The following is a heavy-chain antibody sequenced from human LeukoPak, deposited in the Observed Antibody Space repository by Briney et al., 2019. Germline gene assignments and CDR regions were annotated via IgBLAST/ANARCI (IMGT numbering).Heavy chain of an antibody. CDR3: ATIEYSSSSRAFDI. D-gene: IGHD6-6*01. Sequence: ASVKVSCKVSGYTFTDYYMHWVPQAPGKGLEWMGLVDPEDGETIYAEKFQGRVTITADTSTDTAYMELSSLTSEDTAVYYCATIEYSSSSRAFDIWGQGTMVTVSS. CDR2: VDPEDGET. J-gene: IGHJ3*02. CDR1: GYTFTDYY. V-gene: IGHV1-69-2*01.